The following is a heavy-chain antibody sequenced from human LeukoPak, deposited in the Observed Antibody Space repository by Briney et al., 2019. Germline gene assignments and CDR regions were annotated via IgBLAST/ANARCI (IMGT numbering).Heavy chain of an antibody. V-gene: IGHV4-31*03. Sequence: TSETLSLTCTVSGGSISSGDYYWSWIRQYPGKGLEWIGYIYNGGGTYYNPSLKSRVTISVDTSKNQFSLKLSSVTAADTAVYYCARDRGDGMDVWGQGTTVTVSS. CDR2: IYNGGGT. J-gene: IGHJ6*02. CDR1: GGSISSGDYY. CDR3: ARDRGDGMDV.